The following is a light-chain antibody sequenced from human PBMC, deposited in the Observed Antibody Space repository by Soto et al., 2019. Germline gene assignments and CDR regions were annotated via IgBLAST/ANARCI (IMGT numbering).Light chain of an antibody. V-gene: IGLV1-40*01. J-gene: IGLJ1*01. Sequence: QSVLTQPPSVSGAPGQRVTISCTGSRSNIGAGSDVHWYQQLPGTAPKLLIYGNSNRPSGVPDRFSGSRSGNPASLAITGLQAEDETYYYCQSYDSSLSAYVCGTGTKLTVL. CDR2: GNS. CDR1: RSNIGAGSD. CDR3: QSYDSSLSAYV.